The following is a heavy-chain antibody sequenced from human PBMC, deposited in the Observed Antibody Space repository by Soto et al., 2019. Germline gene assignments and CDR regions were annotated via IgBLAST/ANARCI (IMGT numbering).Heavy chain of an antibody. CDR2: IYPGDSDT. V-gene: IGHV5-51*01. D-gene: IGHD3-22*01. Sequence: GESLKISCKGSGYSFTSYWIGWVRQMPGKGLEWMGIIYPGDSDTRYSPSFQGQVTISADKSISTAYLQWSSLKASDTAMYYCARLRAKYYDSRYFDYWGQGTLVTVSS. CDR3: ARLRAKYYDSRYFDY. J-gene: IGHJ4*02. CDR1: GYSFTSYW.